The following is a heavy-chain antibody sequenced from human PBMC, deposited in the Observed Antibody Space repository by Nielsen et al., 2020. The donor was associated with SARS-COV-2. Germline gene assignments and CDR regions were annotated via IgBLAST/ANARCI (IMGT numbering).Heavy chain of an antibody. J-gene: IGHJ6*02. Sequence: SETLSLTCTVSGGSISSSSYYWGWIRQPPGKGLEWIGSIYYSGSTYYNPSLKSRVTISVDTSKNQFSLKLSSVTAADTAVYYCARQMVGMSGYDWIDYYGMDVWGQGTTVTVSS. CDR1: GGSISSSSYY. CDR2: IYYSGST. V-gene: IGHV4-39*01. CDR3: ARQMVGMSGYDWIDYYGMDV. D-gene: IGHD5-12*01.